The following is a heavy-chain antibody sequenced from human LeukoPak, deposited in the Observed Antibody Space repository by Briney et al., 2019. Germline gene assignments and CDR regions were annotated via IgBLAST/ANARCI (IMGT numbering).Heavy chain of an antibody. CDR2: IYHSGST. V-gene: IGHV4-30-2*01. CDR3: ARGRYDFWGGYYSAFDI. Sequence: SQTLSLTCAVSGGSISSGGYSWSWIRQPPGKGLEWIGYIYHSGSTYYNPSLKSRVTISVDRSKNQFSLKLSSVTAADTAVYYCARGRYDFWGGYYSAFDIWGQGTMVTVSS. CDR1: GGSISSGGYS. D-gene: IGHD3-3*01. J-gene: IGHJ3*02.